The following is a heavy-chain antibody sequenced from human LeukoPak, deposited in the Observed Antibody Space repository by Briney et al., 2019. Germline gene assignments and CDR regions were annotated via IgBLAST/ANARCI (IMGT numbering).Heavy chain of an antibody. CDR1: GFTFSSYG. V-gene: IGHV3-30*02. Sequence: PGGSLRLSCAASGFTFSSYGMHWVRQAPGKGLEWVAFIRYDGSNKYYADSVKGRFTISRDNSKNTLYLQMNSLRAEDTAVYYCAKPDHQRVTLIRDDAFDIWGQGTMVTVSS. CDR3: AKPDHQRVTLIRDDAFDI. J-gene: IGHJ3*02. CDR2: IRYDGSNK. D-gene: IGHD5-18*01.